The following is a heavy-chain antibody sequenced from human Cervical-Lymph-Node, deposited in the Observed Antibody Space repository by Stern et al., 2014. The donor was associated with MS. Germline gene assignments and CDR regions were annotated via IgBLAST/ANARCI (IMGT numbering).Heavy chain of an antibody. V-gene: IGHV3-30-3*01. CDR2: ISYDGSKA. J-gene: IGHJ6*02. D-gene: IGHD3-10*01. CDR3: ARDLLWFGEFDWGAMDV. Sequence: QLAEPAGGVVQPGRSLRLSFAATGFNFSSYAMQWVRQAPGKGLEWVAVISYDGSKAYYADSVKGRFTISRDNSKKTLFLQMNSLRPEDTADYYCARDLLWFGEFDWGAMDVWGHGTTVTVSS. CDR1: GFNFSSYA.